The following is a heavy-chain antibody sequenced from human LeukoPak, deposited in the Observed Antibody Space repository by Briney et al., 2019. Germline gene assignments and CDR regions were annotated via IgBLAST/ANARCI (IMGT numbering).Heavy chain of an antibody. V-gene: IGHV3-33*03. J-gene: IGHJ4*02. Sequence: GGSLRLSCAASGFTFRNHGMHWVRQAPGKGLEWVAIIWYDGSNQYYADSVKGRFTISRDNSKNTQFLQMNSLRAEDTAVYYCAKDFEGSGWYRQPPLDYWGQGTLVTVSS. CDR2: IWYDGSNQ. CDR1: GFTFRNHG. D-gene: IGHD6-19*01. CDR3: AKDFEGSGWYRQPPLDY.